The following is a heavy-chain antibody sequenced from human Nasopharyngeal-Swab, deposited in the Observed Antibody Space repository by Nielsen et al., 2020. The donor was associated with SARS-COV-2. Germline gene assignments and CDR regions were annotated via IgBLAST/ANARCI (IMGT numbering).Heavy chain of an antibody. CDR3: VRDDGGVPGIPETGPPGAF. V-gene: IGHV1-2*06. CDR1: GYTFSDYY. D-gene: IGHD6-13*01. J-gene: IGHJ4*02. Sequence: ASVKVSCKASGYTFSDYYMHWERQAPGQGLEWMGRVNPNSCDTIYAQEFQGRVTMTGDRSIGTAYTELRSLISDDTAVYYCVRDDGGVPGIPETGPPGAFWGQGTLVTVSS. CDR2: VNPNSCDT.